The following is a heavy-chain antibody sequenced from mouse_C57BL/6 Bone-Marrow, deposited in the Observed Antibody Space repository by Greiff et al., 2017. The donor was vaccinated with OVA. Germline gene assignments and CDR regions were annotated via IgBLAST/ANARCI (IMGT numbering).Heavy chain of an antibody. CDR1: GYTFTSYW. D-gene: IGHD1-1*01. J-gene: IGHJ2*01. Sequence: QVQLKESGAELAKPGASVKLSCKASGYTFTSYWMHWVSQRPGQGLEWIGYINPSSGYTKYNQKFKDKATLTTDKSSSTAYMQMSSLTYDVSAVYYCAIVLIGYGSSYFRFWGQGTTLTVSS. V-gene: IGHV1-7*01. CDR3: AIVLIGYGSSYFRF. CDR2: INPSSGYT.